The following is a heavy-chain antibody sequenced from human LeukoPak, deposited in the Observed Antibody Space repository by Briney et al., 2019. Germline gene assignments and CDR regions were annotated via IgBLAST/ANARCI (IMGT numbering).Heavy chain of an antibody. CDR2: INHSGST. J-gene: IGHJ4*02. CDR3: ARSSGYFDY. CDR1: GGSFSGYY. Sequence: SETLSLTCAVYGGSFSGYYWSWIRQPPGKGLEWIGEINHSGSTNYNPSLKSRVTISVDTSKNQFSLQLNSVTPEDTAVYYCARSSGYFDYWGQGTLVTVSS. D-gene: IGHD3-22*01. V-gene: IGHV4-34*01.